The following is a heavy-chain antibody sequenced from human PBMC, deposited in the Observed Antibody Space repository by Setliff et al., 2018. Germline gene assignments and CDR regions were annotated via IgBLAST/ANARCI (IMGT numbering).Heavy chain of an antibody. D-gene: IGHD3-16*02. Sequence: GASVKVSCKASGYTFTSYGISWVRQAPGQGLEWMGWISACNGNTNYAQKLQGRVTMTTDTSTSTAYMELRSLRSDDTAVYYCARDVITFGGVIVYFDYWGQGTLVTVSS. V-gene: IGHV1-18*01. CDR3: ARDVITFGGVIVYFDY. CDR1: GYTFTSYG. CDR2: ISACNGNT. J-gene: IGHJ4*02.